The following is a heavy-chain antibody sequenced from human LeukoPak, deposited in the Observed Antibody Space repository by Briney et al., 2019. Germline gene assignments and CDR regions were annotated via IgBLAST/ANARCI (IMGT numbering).Heavy chain of an antibody. V-gene: IGHV1-2*02. D-gene: IGHD1-26*01. CDR1: GYTFTGYY. CDR3: VREISGSYYDYYYYNMDV. Sequence: ASVKVSYKASGYTFTGYYMHWVRQAPGQGLEWMGWTNPNSGGTNYAQKFQGRVTMTRDTSISTAYMELSRLRSDDTAVYYCVREISGSYYDYYYYNMDVWGKGTTVTISS. CDR2: TNPNSGGT. J-gene: IGHJ6*03.